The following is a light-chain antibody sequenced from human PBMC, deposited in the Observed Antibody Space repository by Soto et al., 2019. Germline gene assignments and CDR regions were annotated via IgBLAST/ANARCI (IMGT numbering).Light chain of an antibody. CDR3: QSYDTNNWV. V-gene: IGLV6-57*01. J-gene: IGLJ3*02. CDR2: EDN. CDR1: SGRITSKY. Sequence: NFMLTQPHSVSESPGKTVTISCTRSSGRITSKYVHWYQQRPGSSPTTVIYEDNRRPSDVPDRFSVSVDSASNSASLTISELQTEDEADYYCQSYDTNNWVFGGGTKLTVL.